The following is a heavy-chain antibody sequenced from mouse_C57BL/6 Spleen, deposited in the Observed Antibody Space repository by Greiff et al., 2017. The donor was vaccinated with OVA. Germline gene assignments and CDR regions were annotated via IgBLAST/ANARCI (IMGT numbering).Heavy chain of an antibody. CDR3: AREEYYFDY. V-gene: IGHV1-54*01. Sequence: QVQLKESGAELVRPGTSVKVSCKASGYAFTNYLIEWVKQRLGQGLEWIGVINPGSGGTNYNEKFKGKATLTADKSSSTAYMQLSSLTSEDSAVYFCAREEYYFDYWGQGTTLTVSS. CDR1: GYAFTNYL. CDR2: INPGSGGT. J-gene: IGHJ2*01.